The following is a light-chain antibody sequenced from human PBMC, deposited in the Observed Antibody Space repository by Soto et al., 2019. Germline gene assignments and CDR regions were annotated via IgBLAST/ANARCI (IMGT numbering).Light chain of an antibody. CDR3: QPSYGTPLT. CDR1: QSISNY. J-gene: IGKJ4*01. V-gene: IGKV1-39*01. Sequence: DMEMTQSPSSLSASVGDRVTITCRASQSISNYLNWYQHKPGKVPKLLIYASSSLQSRVPTRFSGSRSGTDVTLTINSLQPEDFATYYCQPSYGTPLTFGGGTKIEIK. CDR2: ASS.